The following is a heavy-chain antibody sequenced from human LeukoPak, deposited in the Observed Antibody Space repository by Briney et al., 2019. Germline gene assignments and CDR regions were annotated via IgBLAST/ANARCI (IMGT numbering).Heavy chain of an antibody. CDR2: IYSGGST. J-gene: IGHJ3*02. CDR3: ARWTNFHAFDI. V-gene: IGHV3-23*03. CDR1: GFTFSSYA. D-gene: IGHD1-1*01. Sequence: GGSLRLSCAAPGFTFSSYAMSWVRQAPGKGLEWVSVIYSGGSTYYADSVKGRFTISRDDSKNTVYLQMNSLRAEDTAVYYCARWTNFHAFDIWGQGTMVTVSS.